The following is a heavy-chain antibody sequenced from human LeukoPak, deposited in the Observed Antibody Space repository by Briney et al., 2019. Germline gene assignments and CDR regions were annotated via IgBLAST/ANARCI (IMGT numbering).Heavy chain of an antibody. J-gene: IGHJ3*02. CDR1: GYIFTDYY. CDR2: ISAYNGNT. CDR3: ARVRELGDAFDI. D-gene: IGHD1-26*01. V-gene: IGHV1-18*04. Sequence: ASVKVSCKASGYIFTDYYMHWVRQAPGQGLEWMGWISAYNGNTNYAQKLQGRVTMTTDTSTSTAYMELRSLRSDDTAVYYCARVRELGDAFDIWGQGTMVTVSS.